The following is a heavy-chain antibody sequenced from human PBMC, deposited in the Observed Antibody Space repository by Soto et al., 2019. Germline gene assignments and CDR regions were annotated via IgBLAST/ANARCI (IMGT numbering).Heavy chain of an antibody. V-gene: IGHV3-30-3*01. CDR1: GFTFSSYA. D-gene: IGHD1-1*01. J-gene: IGHJ6*02. CDR2: ISYDGSNK. CDR3: ARDRLRYNWNDLPYYYYGMDV. Sequence: QVQLVESGGGVVQPGRSLRLSCAASGFTFSSYAMHWVRQAPGKGLEWVAVISYDGSNKYYADSVKGRFTISRDNSKNTLYLQMNSLRTEDTAVYYCARDRLRYNWNDLPYYYYGMDVWGQGTTVTVSS.